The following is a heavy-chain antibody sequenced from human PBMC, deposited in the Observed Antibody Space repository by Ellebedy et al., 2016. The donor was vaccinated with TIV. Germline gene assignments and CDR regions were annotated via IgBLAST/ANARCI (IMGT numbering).Heavy chain of an antibody. CDR3: ARLLITMVYGMDV. D-gene: IGHD3-10*01. J-gene: IGHJ6*02. Sequence: MPSETLSLTCAVYGGSFSGYYWSWIRQPPGKGLEWIGEINHSGSTNYNPSRKSRVIISVDTSKNQFSLKLSSVTAADTAVYYCARLLITMVYGMDVWGQGTTVTVSS. CDR1: GGSFSGYY. CDR2: INHSGST. V-gene: IGHV4-34*01.